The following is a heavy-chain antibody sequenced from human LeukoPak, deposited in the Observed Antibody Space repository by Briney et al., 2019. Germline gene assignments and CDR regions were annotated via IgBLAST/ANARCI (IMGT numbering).Heavy chain of an antibody. Sequence: GESLKISCKGSGYTFSSYWIGWVRQMPGKGLEWMGIIYPGDSKTRYRPSFQGQVTISADKSTSTAYLQWRSLKASDTAMYYCASLIRRYYDSSGYYYPDAFDIWGQGTMVTVSS. D-gene: IGHD3-22*01. V-gene: IGHV5-51*01. CDR2: IYPGDSKT. CDR3: ASLIRRYYDSSGYYYPDAFDI. CDR1: GYTFSSYW. J-gene: IGHJ3*02.